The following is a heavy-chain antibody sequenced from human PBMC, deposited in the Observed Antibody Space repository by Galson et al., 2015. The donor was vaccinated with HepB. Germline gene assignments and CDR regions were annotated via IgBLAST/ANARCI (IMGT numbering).Heavy chain of an antibody. CDR1: GFTFSSYG. CDR3: AKDVLTTVTYYYYYGMDV. Sequence: SLRLSCAASGFTFSSYGMHWVRQAPGKGLEWVAVISYDGSNKYYADSVKGRFTISRDNSKNTLYLQMNSLRAEDTAVYYCAKDVLTTVTYYYYYGMDVWGQGTTVTVS. D-gene: IGHD4-11*01. J-gene: IGHJ6*02. V-gene: IGHV3-30*18. CDR2: ISYDGSNK.